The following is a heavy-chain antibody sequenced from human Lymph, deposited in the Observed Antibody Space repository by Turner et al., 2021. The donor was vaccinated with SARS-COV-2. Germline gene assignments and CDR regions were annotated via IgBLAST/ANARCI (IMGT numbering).Heavy chain of an antibody. V-gene: IGHV3-30*18. CDR2: ISYDGSNK. Sequence: QVQLVESGGDVVQPGRSLRLSCAAPGFTFSSYARHWVRQAPGKGLEGVTVISYDGSNKYYADSVKGRFTISRDNSKNTLYLQMNSLRAEDTAVYYCAKVRSIFGVVIGGMDVWGQGTTVTVSS. CDR1: GFTFSSYA. D-gene: IGHD3-3*01. J-gene: IGHJ6*02. CDR3: AKVRSIFGVVIGGMDV.